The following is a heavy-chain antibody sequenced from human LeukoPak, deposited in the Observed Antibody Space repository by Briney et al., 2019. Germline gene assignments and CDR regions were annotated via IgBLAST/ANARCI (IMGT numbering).Heavy chain of an antibody. V-gene: IGHV3-48*03. CDR2: ISSSGRNI. Sequence: PGTSLRLSCAASGFTFSNYEFNWVRQAPGKGLEWVSYISSSGRNIYYTDSVKGRFTISRDNAKNSLYLQMNSLRAEDTAVYYCARDLVQLWSKDFWGQGTLVTVSS. CDR1: GFTFSNYE. D-gene: IGHD5-18*01. J-gene: IGHJ4*02. CDR3: ARDLVQLWSKDF.